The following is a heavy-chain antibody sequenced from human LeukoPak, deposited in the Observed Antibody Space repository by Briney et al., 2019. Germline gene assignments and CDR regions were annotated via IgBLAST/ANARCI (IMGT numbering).Heavy chain of an antibody. Sequence: ASVKVSCKASGYTFTDYYIHWVRQATGQGLEWMGWINPTSGVSNYAQKFQGRVTMSRDTSISTAYMELGRLRSDDTAVYYCARDLRLRDGYKDYWGQGTLVTVSS. CDR2: INPTSGVS. V-gene: IGHV1-2*02. J-gene: IGHJ4*02. D-gene: IGHD5-24*01. CDR3: ARDLRLRDGYKDY. CDR1: GYTFTDYY.